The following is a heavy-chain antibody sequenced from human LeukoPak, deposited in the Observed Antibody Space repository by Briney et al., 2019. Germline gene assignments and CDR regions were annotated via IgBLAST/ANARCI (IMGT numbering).Heavy chain of an antibody. D-gene: IGHD6-19*01. CDR2: ITKSSSTI. CDR3: ARMYTSGWYLDY. CDR1: GFTISRYS. J-gene: IGHJ4*02. V-gene: IGHV3-48*02. Sequence: GGSLRLSCAASGFTISRYSMNWVRQAPGKGLEWLSYITKSSSTIHYADSVKGRFTISRDNVKNSVYLEMNSLRDEDTAVYYCARMYTSGWYLDYLGQGTLVTVSS.